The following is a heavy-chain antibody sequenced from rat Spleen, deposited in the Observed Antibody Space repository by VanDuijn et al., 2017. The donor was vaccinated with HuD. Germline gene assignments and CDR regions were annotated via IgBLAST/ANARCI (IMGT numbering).Heavy chain of an antibody. CDR2: ISYDGSST. Sequence: EVQLVESDGGLVQPGRSLKLSCAASGFTFSDYYMAWVRQAPTKGLEWVATISYDGSSTYYRDSVKGRFTISRDNAKSTLYLQMNSLRSEDTATYYCTTGFAYWGQGTLVTVSS. CDR1: GFTFSDYY. V-gene: IGHV5-29*01. CDR3: TTGFAY. J-gene: IGHJ3*01.